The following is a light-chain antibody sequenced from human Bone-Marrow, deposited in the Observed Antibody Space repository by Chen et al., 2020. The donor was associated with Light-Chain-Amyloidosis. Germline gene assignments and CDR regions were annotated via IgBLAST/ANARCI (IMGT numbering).Light chain of an antibody. CDR3: KQYNNWPLT. J-gene: IGKJ1*01. Sequence: VMTQSPVALSVSPGDTATLSCRASQSIRGTLAWYQQRPGQAPRLLIYGASARATGIPARFSGSGFETDFTLTISTIHSEDFAVDYCKQYNNWPLTFGQGTRVDIK. V-gene: IGKV3-15*01. CDR1: QSIRGT. CDR2: GAS.